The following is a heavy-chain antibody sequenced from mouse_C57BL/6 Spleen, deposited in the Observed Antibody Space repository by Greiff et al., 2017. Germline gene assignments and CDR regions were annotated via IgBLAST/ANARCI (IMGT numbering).Heavy chain of an antibody. CDR2: IYPGDGDT. Sequence: QVQLKESGAELVKPGASVKISCKASGYAFSSYWMNWVKQRPGKGLEWIGQIYPGDGDTNYNGKFKGKATLTADKSSSTAYMQLSSLTSEDSAVYVCARWETTVVANFDYWGQGTTLTVSS. J-gene: IGHJ2*01. D-gene: IGHD1-1*01. V-gene: IGHV1-80*01. CDR3: ARWETTVVANFDY. CDR1: GYAFSSYW.